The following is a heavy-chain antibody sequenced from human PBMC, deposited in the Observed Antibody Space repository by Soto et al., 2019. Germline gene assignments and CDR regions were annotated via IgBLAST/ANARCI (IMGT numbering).Heavy chain of an antibody. CDR1: GFTFSSYG. Sequence: VGSLRLSCAASGFTFSSYGMHWVRQAQGKGLEWVAVISYDGSNKYYADSVKGRFTISRDNSKNTLYLQMNSLRAEDTAVYYCAKDVYGSGSYLYYYYGMDVWGQGTTVTVSS. D-gene: IGHD3-10*01. CDR2: ISYDGSNK. V-gene: IGHV3-30*18. J-gene: IGHJ6*02. CDR3: AKDVYGSGSYLYYYYGMDV.